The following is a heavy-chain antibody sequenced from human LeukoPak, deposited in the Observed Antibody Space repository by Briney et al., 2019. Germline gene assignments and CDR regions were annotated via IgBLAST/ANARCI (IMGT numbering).Heavy chain of an antibody. CDR3: ARTEWSYVWGSYRPGGFDH. CDR1: GGSISSYY. J-gene: IGHJ4*02. CDR2: IYTSGST. D-gene: IGHD3-16*02. Sequence: KSSETLSLTCTVSGGSISSYYWSWIRQPAGKGLEWIGRIYTSGSTNYNPSLKSRVTMSVDTSKNQFSLKLSSVTAADTAVYYCARTEWSYVWGSYRPGGFDHWGQGTLVTVSS. V-gene: IGHV4-4*07.